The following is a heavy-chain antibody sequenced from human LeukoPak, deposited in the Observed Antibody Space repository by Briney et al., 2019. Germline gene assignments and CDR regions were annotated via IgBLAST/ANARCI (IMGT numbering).Heavy chain of an antibody. CDR3: AKIRDASGSYYRPFAY. J-gene: IGHJ4*02. CDR2: TSYDGSDT. D-gene: IGHD3-10*01. V-gene: IGHV3-30*18. CDR1: GFTFSNYG. Sequence: GGSLRLSCAASGFTFSNYGMHWVRQVPGRGLEWVALTSYDGSDTYYADSVKGRFTISRDNSKSTLYLQMNSLRIEDTAVYYCAKIRDASGSYYRPFAYWGQGTLVTVS.